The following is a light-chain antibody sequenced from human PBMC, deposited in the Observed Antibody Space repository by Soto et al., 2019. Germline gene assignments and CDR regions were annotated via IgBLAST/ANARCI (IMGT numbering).Light chain of an antibody. J-gene: IGKJ1*01. V-gene: IGKV3-20*01. CDR2: GAS. CDR3: QQYGSSTET. CDR1: QSVSSSY. Sequence: EIVLTQSPGTLSLSPGERATLSCRASQSVSSSYLAWYQQKPGQAPRLLICGASSRATGIPDRFSGSGSGTDFTLTISRLEPEDFAVYYCQQYGSSTETFGQGTKVDIK.